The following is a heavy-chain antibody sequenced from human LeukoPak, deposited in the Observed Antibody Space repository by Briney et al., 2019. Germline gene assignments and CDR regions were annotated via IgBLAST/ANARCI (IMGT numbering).Heavy chain of an antibody. D-gene: IGHD3-22*01. CDR2: ISGSGGST. J-gene: IGHJ4*02. Sequence: GGSLRLSCAASGFTFSNYAMSWVRQAPGKGLEWVSAISGSGGSTYYADSVKGRFTISRDNSENTLYLQMNSLRAEDTAVYYCAKRSRDSSGYFDYWGQGSLVTVSS. CDR1: GFTFSNYA. V-gene: IGHV3-23*01. CDR3: AKRSRDSSGYFDY.